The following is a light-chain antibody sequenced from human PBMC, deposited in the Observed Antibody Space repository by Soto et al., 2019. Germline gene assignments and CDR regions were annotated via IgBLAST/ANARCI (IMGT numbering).Light chain of an antibody. CDR2: DAS. J-gene: IGKJ5*01. V-gene: IGKV1-5*01. CDR1: QSIRSL. Sequence: DIQMTQSPSTLSASVGDRVTITCRASQSIRSLLAWYQQKPGKAPKALIYDASSLGSGVPSRFSGSGSGTEFTLTISSLQPDDFATYYCQQYQTYATFGQGTRLEIK. CDR3: QQYQTYAT.